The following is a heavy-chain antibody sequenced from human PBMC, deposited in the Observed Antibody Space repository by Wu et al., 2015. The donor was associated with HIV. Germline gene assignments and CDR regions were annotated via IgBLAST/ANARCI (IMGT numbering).Heavy chain of an antibody. CDR2: IIPILGTP. V-gene: IGHV1-69*05. Sequence: QVQLVQSGAEVKKPGSSVKVSCKASGGTFSSYATNWVRQAPGQGLEWMGGIIPILGTPNYAQKFQGRITITTDESTNTAYMELNSLRSEDTALYFCSSSGYNSGRGAFDIWGQGTNGHCLF. CDR1: GGTFSSYA. CDR3: SSSGYNSGRGAFDI. D-gene: IGHD5-18*01. J-gene: IGHJ3*02.